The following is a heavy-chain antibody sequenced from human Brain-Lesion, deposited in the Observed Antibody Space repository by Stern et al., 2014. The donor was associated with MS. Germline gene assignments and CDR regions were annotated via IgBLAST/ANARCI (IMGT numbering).Heavy chain of an antibody. CDR1: GFTFGSCA. D-gene: IGHD2/OR15-2a*01. CDR3: AKDRQYLTYFFDH. Sequence: QVQLVQSGGGVVQPGRPLRLSCVASGFTFGSCAMPWVRQAPGKGLEWVAGGSYDGSNKYYADSVKGRFTISRDNSQNTLYMQMSSLRPEDTAVYYCAKDRQYLTYFFDHWGQGSLVTVSS. V-gene: IGHV3-30*18. CDR2: GSYDGSNK. J-gene: IGHJ5*02.